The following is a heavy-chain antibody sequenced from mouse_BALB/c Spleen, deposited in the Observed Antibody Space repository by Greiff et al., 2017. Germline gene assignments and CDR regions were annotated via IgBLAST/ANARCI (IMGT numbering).Heavy chain of an antibody. V-gene: IGHV5-12-1*01. J-gene: IGHJ3*01. D-gene: IGHD2-10*02. CDR1: GFAFSSYD. Sequence: EVQGVESGGGLVKPGGSLKLSCAASGFAFSSYDMSWVRQTPEKRLEWVAYISSGGGSTYYPDTVKGRFTISRDNAKNTLYLQMSSLKSEDTAMYYCARLEYGNYRFAYWGQGTLVTVSA. CDR3: ARLEYGNYRFAY. CDR2: ISSGGGST.